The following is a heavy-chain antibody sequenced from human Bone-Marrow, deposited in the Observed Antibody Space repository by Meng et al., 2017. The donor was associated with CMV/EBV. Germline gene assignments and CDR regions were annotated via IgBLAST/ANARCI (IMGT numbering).Heavy chain of an antibody. J-gene: IGHJ4*02. D-gene: IGHD7-27*01. CDR1: GYTFTAHY. Sequence: ASVKVSCKASGYTFTAHYFHWVRQAPGQGLEWMGWIHPHRGDTNYAQQFQGRVTLTRDTSINTGYMELTRLTSDDPAVAYCARDHNWGPDYWGQGTLVTVSS. CDR3: ARDHNWGPDY. CDR2: IHPHRGDT. V-gene: IGHV1-2*02.